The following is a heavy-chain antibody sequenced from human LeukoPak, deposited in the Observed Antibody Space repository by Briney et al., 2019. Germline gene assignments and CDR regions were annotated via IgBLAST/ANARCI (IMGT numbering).Heavy chain of an antibody. CDR2: ISSSTRYT. CDR3: ASPETEEDPRASSWDFDY. V-gene: IGHV3-11*06. J-gene: IGHJ4*02. D-gene: IGHD6-13*01. Sequence: PGGSLRLSCAASGFIFSDYYMSWIRQAPGKGLEWVSYISSSTRYTNYADSVKGRFTISRDNSKNTLYLQMNSLRAEDTAVYYCASPETEEDPRASSWDFDYWGQGTLVTVSS. CDR1: GFIFSDYY.